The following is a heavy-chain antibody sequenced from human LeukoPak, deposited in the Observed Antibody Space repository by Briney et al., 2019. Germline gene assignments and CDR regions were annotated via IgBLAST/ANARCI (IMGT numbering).Heavy chain of an antibody. Sequence: KPSETLSLTCTVSGGSISRYYWSWIREPPREGLGWIGYIYYSGSTNYNPSLKSRVTISVDTSKNQFSLKLSSVTPADTAVYYCARAMVGATPFQHWGQGTLVTVSS. D-gene: IGHD1-26*01. CDR3: ARAMVGATPFQH. CDR1: GGSISRYY. J-gene: IGHJ1*01. V-gene: IGHV4-59*01. CDR2: IYYSGST.